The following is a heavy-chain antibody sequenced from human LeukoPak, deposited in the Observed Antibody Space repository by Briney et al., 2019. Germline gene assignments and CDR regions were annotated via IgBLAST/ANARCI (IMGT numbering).Heavy chain of an antibody. V-gene: IGHV3-21*04. CDR3: AREQWFRWEF. CDR2: ISSRDNLI. J-gene: IGHJ4*02. D-gene: IGHD3-10*01. CDR1: GFTFSSYA. Sequence: GGSLRLSCAASGFTFSSYAMSWVRLAPGKGLEWVSYISSRDNLIYYADSVKGRFTISTDNAKNAVFLQLNRLTVEDTAVYYCAREQWFRWEFWGQGVLVTVSS.